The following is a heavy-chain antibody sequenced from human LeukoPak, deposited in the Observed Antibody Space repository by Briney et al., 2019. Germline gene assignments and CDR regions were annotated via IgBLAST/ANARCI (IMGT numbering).Heavy chain of an antibody. CDR2: TYPGDSDT. Sequence: GESLKISFHGSGYRFTSYWLGWVRPMPGKGLEWMGITYPGDSDTRYSPSFQGQVTISADKSFSTAYLQWSSLKASDTAMYYCARSETIFGVVSSFDYWGQGTLLTVSS. V-gene: IGHV5-51*01. J-gene: IGHJ4*02. CDR3: ARSETIFGVVSSFDY. D-gene: IGHD3-3*01. CDR1: GYRFTSYW.